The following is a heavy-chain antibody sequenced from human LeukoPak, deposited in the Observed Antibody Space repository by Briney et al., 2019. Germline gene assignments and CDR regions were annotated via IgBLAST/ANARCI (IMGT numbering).Heavy chain of an antibody. V-gene: IGHV4-59*12. J-gene: IGHJ4*02. D-gene: IGHD6-19*01. CDR2: IYYSGTT. CDR1: GGSISSYY. CDR3: ASDSGGIAVAGTPDY. Sequence: SETLSLTCTVSGGSISSYYWSWIRQPPVKGLEWIGYIYYSGTTNYNPSLKSRVTISVDTSKNQFSLKLSSVTAADTAVYYCASDSGGIAVAGTPDYWGQGTLVTVSS.